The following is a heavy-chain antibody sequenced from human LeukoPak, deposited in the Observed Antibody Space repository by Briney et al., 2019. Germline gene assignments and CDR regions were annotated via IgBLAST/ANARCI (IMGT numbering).Heavy chain of an antibody. D-gene: IGHD3-22*01. J-gene: IGHJ4*02. CDR2: ISGSGGST. V-gene: IGHV3-23*01. CDR1: GFTFSSYA. Sequence: GGSLRLSCAASGFTFSSYAMTWVRQAPGKGLEWVSGISGSGGSTYYADSVKGRFTISRGNSKNTLYLQMNSLRAEDTAVYYCARGYTYYESSGQVPFDYWGQGTLVTVSS. CDR3: ARGYTYYESSGQVPFDY.